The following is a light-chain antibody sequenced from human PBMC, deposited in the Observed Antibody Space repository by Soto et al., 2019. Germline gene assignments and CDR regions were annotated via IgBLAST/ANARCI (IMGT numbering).Light chain of an antibody. CDR2: LHSDVRH. CDR1: SGHSTYA. V-gene: IGLV4-69*01. CDR3: QTWDTGFKV. J-gene: IGLJ3*02. Sequence: QPVLTQSPSASASPGASVNLTCTLSSGHSTYAIAWHQHQPEKGPRFLMWLHSDVRHTKRDGIPDRFSGSSSGAERYLTISSLQSEDEADYYCQTWDTGFKVLGGGTKLTVL.